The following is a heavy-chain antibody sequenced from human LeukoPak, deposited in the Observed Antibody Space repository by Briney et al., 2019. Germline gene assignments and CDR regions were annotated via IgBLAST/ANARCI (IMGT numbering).Heavy chain of an antibody. CDR3: ARDGNNWKYAFDI. D-gene: IGHD1-20*01. CDR2: INPSGGST. CDR1: GYTFTGYY. Sequence: ASVKVSCKASGYTFTGYYMHWVRQAPGQGLEWMGIINPSGGSTSYAQKFQGRVTMTRDMSTSTVYMELSSLRSEDTAVYYCARDGNNWKYAFDIWGQGTMVTVSS. J-gene: IGHJ3*02. V-gene: IGHV1-46*01.